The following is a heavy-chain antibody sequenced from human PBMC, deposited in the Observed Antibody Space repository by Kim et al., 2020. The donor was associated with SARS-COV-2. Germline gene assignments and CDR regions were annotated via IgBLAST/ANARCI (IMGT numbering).Heavy chain of an antibody. Sequence: YSPSFQGHVTISADKSISTAYLQWSSLKASDTAMYYCARHFGAGIAAAGTWGQGTLVTVSS. V-gene: IGHV5-10-1*01. J-gene: IGHJ4*02. CDR3: ARHFGAGIAAAGT. D-gene: IGHD6-13*01.